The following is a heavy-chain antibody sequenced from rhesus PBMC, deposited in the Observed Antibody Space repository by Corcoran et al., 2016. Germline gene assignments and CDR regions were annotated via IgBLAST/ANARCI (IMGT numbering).Heavy chain of an antibody. Sequence: EVQLVESGGGLAQPGGSLRLSCAASGFTFSSYGMCWVRQAPGKGLEWVSSISSASRYKCDADSVKGRFTISRDNAKNSLSRQMNSLRAEDTAVYYCTTGIAAAGRRPYYFDYWGQGVLVTVSS. J-gene: IGHJ4*01. CDR1: GFTFSSYG. D-gene: IGHD6-25*01. V-gene: IGHV3S16*01. CDR3: TTGIAAAGRRPYYFDY. CDR2: ISSASRYK.